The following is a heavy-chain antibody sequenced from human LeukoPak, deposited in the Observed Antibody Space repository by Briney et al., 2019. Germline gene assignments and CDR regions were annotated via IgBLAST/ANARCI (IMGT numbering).Heavy chain of an antibody. J-gene: IGHJ6*02. CDR2: INAGNGNT. CDR3: ARVPTTVTDYYYYGMDV. V-gene: IGHV1-3*01. CDR1: GYTFTSYA. D-gene: IGHD4-17*01. Sequence: ASVKVSCKASGYTFTSYAMHWVRQAPGQRLEWMGWINAGNGNTKYSQKFQGRVTITRDTSASTAYMELSSLRSEDTAVYYCARVPTTVTDYYYYGMDVWGQGTTVTVSS.